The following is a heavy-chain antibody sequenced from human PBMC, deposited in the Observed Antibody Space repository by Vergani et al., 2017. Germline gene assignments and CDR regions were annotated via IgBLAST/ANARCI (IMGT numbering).Heavy chain of an antibody. D-gene: IGHD3-16*01. CDR3: ARARSLGGRYDY. Sequence: QVQLQESGPGLVKPSQTLSLTCTVSGGSISSGGYYWSWIRQHPGKGLEWIGYIYYSGSTNYNPSLKSRVTISVDTAKNQFSLKLSSVTAADTAVYYCARARSLGGRYDYWGQGTLVTVSS. CDR2: IYYSGST. V-gene: IGHV4-61*08. J-gene: IGHJ4*02. CDR1: GGSISSGGYY.